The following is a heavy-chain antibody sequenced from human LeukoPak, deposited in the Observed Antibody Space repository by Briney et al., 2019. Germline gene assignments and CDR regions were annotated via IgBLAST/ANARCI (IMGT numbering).Heavy chain of an antibody. CDR2: ISGSAHDV. CDR3: SRDPRHSDY. V-gene: IGHV3-11*01. Sequence: PGGSLRLSCAASGFTFSDFYMTWIRQAPGKGLELLSYISGSAHDVNYIDSVRGRFTISRDNAKSSLYLHMNSLTVEDTAVYYCSRDPRHSDYWGQGTLVTVSS. CDR1: GFTFSDFY. J-gene: IGHJ4*02.